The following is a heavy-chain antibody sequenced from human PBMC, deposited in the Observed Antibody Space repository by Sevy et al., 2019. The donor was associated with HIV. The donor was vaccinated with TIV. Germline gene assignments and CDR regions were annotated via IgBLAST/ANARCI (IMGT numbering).Heavy chain of an antibody. CDR3: GKGGGGHYDPDEIGYYFYYYNMDV. V-gene: IGHV3-23*01. J-gene: IGHJ6*03. Sequence: GGSLRLSCAVSGFSFDSYGMTWVRQAPGKGLEWVSGISGSGTRTYYADSVKGRFIISRDNSKNTLYLQMNSLRSEDTAILYCGKGGGGHYDPDEIGYYFYYYNMDVWGKGTTVTVSS. CDR2: ISGSGTRT. CDR1: GFSFDSYG. D-gene: IGHD3-22*01.